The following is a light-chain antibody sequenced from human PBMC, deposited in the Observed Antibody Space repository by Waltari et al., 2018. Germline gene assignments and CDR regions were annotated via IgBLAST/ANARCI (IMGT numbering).Light chain of an antibody. CDR3: QQGNSYPLT. Sequence: IQMSQSRSSLSASVGDRVTITCRASQGISSYLNWYQQKPGKAPKLLIYYANSLASGVPSRFSGSGSGTEFTLTISSLQPEDFATYYCQQGNSYPLTFGGGTKVEIK. CDR1: QGISSY. CDR2: YAN. V-gene: IGKV1-13*02. J-gene: IGKJ4*01.